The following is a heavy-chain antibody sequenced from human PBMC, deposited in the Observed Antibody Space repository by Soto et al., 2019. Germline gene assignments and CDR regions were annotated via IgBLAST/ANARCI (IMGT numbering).Heavy chain of an antibody. CDR3: ARDTSTMVRGSIDY. D-gene: IGHD3-10*01. V-gene: IGHV3-30-3*01. CDR1: GFTFSSYA. J-gene: IGHJ4*02. Sequence: QVQLVESGGGVVQPGRSLRLSCAASGFTFSSYAMHWVRQAPGKGLEWVAVISYDGSNKYYADSVKGRFTISRDNSKNTLYLQMNSLRAEDTAVYYCARDTSTMVRGSIDYWGQGTLVTVSS. CDR2: ISYDGSNK.